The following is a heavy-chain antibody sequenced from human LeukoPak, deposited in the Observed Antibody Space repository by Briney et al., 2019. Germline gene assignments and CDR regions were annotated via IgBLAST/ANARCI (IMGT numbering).Heavy chain of an antibody. CDR1: GFTFSSYE. Sequence: GSLRLSCTASGFTFSSYEMNWVRQAPGKGLEWIGSIYYSGSTYYNPSLKSRVTISVDTSKNQFSLKLSSVTAADTAVYYCARLRIEGATIDFWGQGTLVTVSA. J-gene: IGHJ4*02. CDR3: ARLRIEGATIDF. V-gene: IGHV4-59*05. CDR2: IYYSGST. D-gene: IGHD1-26*01.